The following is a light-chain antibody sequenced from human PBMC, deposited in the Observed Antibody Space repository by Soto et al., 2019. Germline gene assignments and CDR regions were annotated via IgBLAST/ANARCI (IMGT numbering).Light chain of an antibody. CDR1: QSVLYSSNNKNY. CDR2: WAS. Sequence: DIVMTQSPESLAVSLGERATINCKSSQSVLYSSNNKNYLAWYQQKPGQPPKLLIYWASTRESGVPDRFSGSGSGTDFTLTISSLQAEDVAVYYCQQYYSTPPLTFGGGTKVDI. CDR3: QQYYSTPPLT. J-gene: IGKJ4*01. V-gene: IGKV4-1*01.